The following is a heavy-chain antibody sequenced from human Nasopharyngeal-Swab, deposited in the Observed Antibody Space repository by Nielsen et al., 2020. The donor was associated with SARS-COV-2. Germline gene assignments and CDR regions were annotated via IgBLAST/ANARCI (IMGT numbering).Heavy chain of an antibody. CDR2: ISSSSSSTI. J-gene: IGHJ6*03. CDR3: ARGARGFLGVVITTYYYYYYMDV. V-gene: IGHV3-48*04. D-gene: IGHD3-3*01. Sequence: VRQAPGKGLEWVSYISSSSSSTIYYADSVKGRFAISRDNAKNSLYLQMNSLRAEDTAVYYCARGARGFLGVVITTYYYYYYMDVWGKGTTVTVSS.